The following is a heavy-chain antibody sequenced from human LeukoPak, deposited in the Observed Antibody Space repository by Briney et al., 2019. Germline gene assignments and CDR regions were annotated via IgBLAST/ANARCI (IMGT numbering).Heavy chain of an antibody. J-gene: IGHJ6*03. D-gene: IGHD6-13*01. CDR3: ASPSIAAAGPKLYYMDV. CDR2: INPSGGTT. Sequence: GASVKVSCKASGYTFTSYHMHWVRQAPGQGLEWMGIINPSGGTTNYAQKFRGRVTMTRDMSTSTVYMELSSLRSEDTAVYYCASPSIAAAGPKLYYMDVWGKGTTVTISS. CDR1: GYTFTSYH. V-gene: IGHV1-46*01.